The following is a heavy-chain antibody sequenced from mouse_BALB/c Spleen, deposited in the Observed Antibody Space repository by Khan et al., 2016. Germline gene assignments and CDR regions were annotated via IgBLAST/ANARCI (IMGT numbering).Heavy chain of an antibody. J-gene: IGHJ3*01. V-gene: IGHV5-9*02. CDR2: ISSGGTYT. CDR1: GFAFSSYD. D-gene: IGHD1-1*01. CDR3: ARRDYGSSYKGFAY. Sequence: EVELVESGGGLVKPGGSLKLSCAASGFAFSSYDMSWVRQTPEKRLEWVSTISSGGTYTYYPDSVKGRFTISRDNARNTLYLQMSSLRSEDTALYSWARRDYGSSYKGFAYWGQGTLVTVAA.